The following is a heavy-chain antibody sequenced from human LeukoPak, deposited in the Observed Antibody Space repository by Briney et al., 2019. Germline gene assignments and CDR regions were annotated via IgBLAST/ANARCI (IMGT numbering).Heavy chain of an antibody. CDR1: GFTVSSNY. CDR3: AXXXXXSXYYLAPFDY. D-gene: IGHD3-22*01. V-gene: IGHV3-53*01. J-gene: IGHJ4*02. Sequence: GGSLRLSCAASGFTVSSNYMSWVRQAPGKGLEWVSVIYSGGSTYYADSVKGRFTISRDNSKNTLYLQMNSLRAEDTAVYYCAXXXXXSXYYLAPFDYWGQGTLVTVSS. CDR2: IYSGGST.